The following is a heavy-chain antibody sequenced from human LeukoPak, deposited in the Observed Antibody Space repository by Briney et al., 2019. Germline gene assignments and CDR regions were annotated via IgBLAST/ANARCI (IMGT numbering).Heavy chain of an antibody. CDR2: ISSSGSTI. J-gene: IGHJ4*02. CDR1: GFTFSDYY. V-gene: IGHV3-11*04. CDR3: ARAVAGPAGEYYFDY. D-gene: IGHD6-19*01. Sequence: GGSLRLSCAASGFTFSDYYMSWIRQAPGKGLEWVSYISSSGSTIYYADSLKVRFSISRDNARNSLFLQMNSLRAEDTAVYYCARAVAGPAGEYYFDYWGQGTLVTVSS.